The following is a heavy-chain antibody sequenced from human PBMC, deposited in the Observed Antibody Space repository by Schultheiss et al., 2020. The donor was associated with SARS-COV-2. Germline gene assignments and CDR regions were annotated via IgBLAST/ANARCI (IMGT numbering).Heavy chain of an antibody. V-gene: IGHV3-74*01. Sequence: GGSLRLSCAASGFTFSSYWMHWVRQAPGKGLVWVSRINSDGSSTSYADSVKGRFTISRDNAKNSLYLQMNSLRAEDTAVYYCTSPTSGSYYFDYWGQGTLVTVSS. CDR1: GFTFSSYW. D-gene: IGHD1-26*01. CDR3: TSPTSGSYYFDY. J-gene: IGHJ4*02. CDR2: INSDGSST.